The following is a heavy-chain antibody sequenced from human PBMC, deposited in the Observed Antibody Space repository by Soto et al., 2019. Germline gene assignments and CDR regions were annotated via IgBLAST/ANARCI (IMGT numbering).Heavy chain of an antibody. CDR1: GGSISSGGHY. J-gene: IGHJ4*02. V-gene: IGHV4-31*03. D-gene: IGHD1-1*01. CDR2: IYSTGTT. CDR3: AREKATGTAPLDY. Sequence: SETLSLTCTVSGGSISSGGHYWRWIRQFSGKGLEWIGYIYSTGTTNYSPSLKGRLTISVDTSKNQFSLKLNSVTAADTAIYYCAREKATGTAPLDYWGQGILVTVSS.